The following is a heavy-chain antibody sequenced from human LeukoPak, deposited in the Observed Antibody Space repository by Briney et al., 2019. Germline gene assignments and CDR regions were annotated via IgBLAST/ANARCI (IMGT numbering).Heavy chain of an antibody. V-gene: IGHV4-59*08. J-gene: IGHJ4*02. CDR1: GGSMSTYY. CDR2: IYYTGST. CDR3: ARLQYYYDSNGYYSLYYFDY. Sequence: SETLSLTCTVSGGSMSTYYWTWIRQPPGKGLEWIGFIYYTGSTNYNPSLKSRVTISVDTSKNQFSLTLSPVTAADTAVYYCARLQYYYDSNGYYSLYYFDYWGQGTVVTVSS. D-gene: IGHD3-22*01.